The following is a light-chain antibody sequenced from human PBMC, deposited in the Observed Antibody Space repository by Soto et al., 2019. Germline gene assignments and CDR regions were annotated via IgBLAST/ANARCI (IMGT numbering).Light chain of an antibody. V-gene: IGLV2-14*01. CDR1: SSDIGVYDF. J-gene: IGLJ3*02. CDR3: SSYTTSTTRV. CDR2: DVT. Sequence: QSALTQPASVSGSPGQSITISCTGTSSDIGVYDFVSWYQQHPGRAHKLLIYDVTNRPSGISDRFSGSKSGNTASLTISGLPPEDEADYYCSSYTTSTTRVFGGGTKLTVL.